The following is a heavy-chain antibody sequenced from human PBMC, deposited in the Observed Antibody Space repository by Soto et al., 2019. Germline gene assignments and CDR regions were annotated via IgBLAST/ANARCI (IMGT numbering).Heavy chain of an antibody. J-gene: IGHJ4*02. V-gene: IGHV3-30-3*01. Sequence: QVQLVESGGGVVQPGRSLRLSCAASGFTFSSYAMHWVRQAPGKGLEWVAVISYDGSNKYYADSVKGRFTISRDNSKNTLYLQMNSLRAEDTAVYYCARGHIVLVPAAPSGYGSGIGGYYFDYWGQGTLVTVSS. CDR2: ISYDGSNK. CDR1: GFTFSSYA. D-gene: IGHD2-2*01. CDR3: ARGHIVLVPAAPSGYGSGIGGYYFDY.